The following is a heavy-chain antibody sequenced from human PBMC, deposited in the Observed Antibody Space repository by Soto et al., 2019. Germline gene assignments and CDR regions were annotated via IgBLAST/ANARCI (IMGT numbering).Heavy chain of an antibody. J-gene: IGHJ4*02. CDR3: ARGPTYYDILTGYYTKYYFDY. D-gene: IGHD3-9*01. CDR1: GYTFTGYY. CDR2: INPNSGGT. Sequence: ASVKVSCKASGYTFTGYYMHWVRQAPGQGLEWMGWINPNSGGTNYAQKFQGWVTMTRDTSISTAYMELSRLRSDDTAVYYCARGPTYYDILTGYYTKYYFDYWGQGTLVTVSS. V-gene: IGHV1-2*04.